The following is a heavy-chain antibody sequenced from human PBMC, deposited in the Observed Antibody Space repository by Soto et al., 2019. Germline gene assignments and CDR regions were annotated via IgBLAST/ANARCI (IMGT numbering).Heavy chain of an antibody. CDR1: GGSISSYY. CDR2: IYYSGST. J-gene: IGHJ5*02. V-gene: IGHV4-59*08. Sequence: QVQLQESGPGLVKPSETLSLTCTVSGGSISSYYWSWIRQPPGKGLEWIGYIYYSGSTKYNPSLNCRVTISVDTSKNQFSLKPGSLTAADTAVYYCGSIHTYGSATYVWENSFDPWGQGTRVTVSS. CDR3: GSIHTYGSATYVWENSFDP. D-gene: IGHD3-10*01.